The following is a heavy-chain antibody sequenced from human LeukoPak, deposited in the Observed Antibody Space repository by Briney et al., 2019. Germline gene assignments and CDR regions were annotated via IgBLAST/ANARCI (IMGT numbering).Heavy chain of an antibody. CDR3: ARGGSSSWFY. CDR2: ISGSGDNT. V-gene: IGHV3-23*01. J-gene: IGHJ4*02. CDR1: GFTFSGFA. D-gene: IGHD6-13*01. Sequence: GGSLRLSCAASGFTFSGFAMSWVRRTPGKGLEWVSGISGSGDNTLYADSVKGRFTISRDNSKNTLYLEMNSLRAEDTAVYYCARGGSSSWFYWGQGTLVTVSS.